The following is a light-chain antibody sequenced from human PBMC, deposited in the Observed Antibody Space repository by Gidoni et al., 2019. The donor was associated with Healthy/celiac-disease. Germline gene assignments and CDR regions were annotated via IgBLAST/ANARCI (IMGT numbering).Light chain of an antibody. V-gene: IGKV1-39*01. CDR1: QSSSSY. J-gene: IGKJ4*02. Sequence: DIQMTQSPSSLSAAVVDRVTITCLASQSSSSYLHWYQQKPGKAPNLLIYAATSVQSGVPSSFSGRGAGTDFTTTISSQQHEDFATYYRQQSYSTPLTFGEGTKVEIK. CDR3: QQSYSTPLT. CDR2: AAT.